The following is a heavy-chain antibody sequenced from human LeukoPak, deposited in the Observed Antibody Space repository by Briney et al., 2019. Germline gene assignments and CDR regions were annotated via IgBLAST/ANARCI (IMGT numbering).Heavy chain of an antibody. CDR3: ASGYYYDSSGSLSTFDY. CDR1: GGSISSYY. V-gene: IGHV4-4*07. CDR2: IYTSGST. J-gene: IGHJ4*02. Sequence: PSETLSLTCTVSGGSISSYYWSRIRQPAGKGLEWIGRIYTSGSTNYNPSLKSRVTISVDKSKNQFSPKLSSVTAADTAVYYCASGYYYDSSGSLSTFDYWGQGTLVTVSS. D-gene: IGHD3-22*01.